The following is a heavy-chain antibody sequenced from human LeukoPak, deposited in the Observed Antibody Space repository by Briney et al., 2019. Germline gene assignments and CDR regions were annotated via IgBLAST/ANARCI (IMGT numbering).Heavy chain of an antibody. D-gene: IGHD3-3*01. V-gene: IGHV1-18*01. CDR2: ISAYNGNT. CDR3: AREYYDFWSGYYTGIGAFDI. J-gene: IGHJ3*02. Sequence: ASVKVSCKASGYTFTSYGISWVRQAPGQGLEWMGWISAYNGNTNYAQKLQGRVTMTTDTSASKAYMELRSLRSDDTAVYYCAREYYDFWSGYYTGIGAFDIWGQGTMVTVSS. CDR1: GYTFTSYG.